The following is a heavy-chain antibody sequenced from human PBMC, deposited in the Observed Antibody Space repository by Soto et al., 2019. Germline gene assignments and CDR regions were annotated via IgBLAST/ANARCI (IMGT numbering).Heavy chain of an antibody. D-gene: IGHD1-1*01. Sequence: RGSLSLSCAASGFTFTRYSMNWVRQAPGKGLEWVSSIISTTNYIYYAYSMKGRSPVPRDNAKNSVYLKMNSLGAGDPVVYYCARGPEALPSTFDSGGRETLVTVSS. V-gene: IGHV3-21*01. CDR3: ARGPEALPSTFDS. CDR2: IISTTNYI. CDR1: GFTFTRYS. J-gene: IGHJ4*02.